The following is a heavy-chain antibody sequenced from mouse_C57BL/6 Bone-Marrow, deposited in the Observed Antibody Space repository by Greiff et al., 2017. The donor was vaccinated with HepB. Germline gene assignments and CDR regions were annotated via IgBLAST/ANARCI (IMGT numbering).Heavy chain of an antibody. CDR2: ISSGGSYT. CDR1: GFTFSSYG. Sequence: EVQLVESGGDLVKPGGSLKLSCAASGFTFSSYGMSWVRQTPDKRLEWVATISSGGSYTYYPDSVKGRFTISRDNAKNTLYLQMSSLKSEDTAMYYCAREPPYAMDYWGQGTSVTVSS. CDR3: AREPPYAMDY. V-gene: IGHV5-6*01. J-gene: IGHJ4*01.